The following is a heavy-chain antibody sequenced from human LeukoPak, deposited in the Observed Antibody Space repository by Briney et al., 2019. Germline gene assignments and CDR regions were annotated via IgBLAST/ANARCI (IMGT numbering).Heavy chain of an antibody. CDR2: IIPILGIA. Sequence: SVKVSCKASGGTFSSYAISWVRQAPGQGLEWMGRIIPILGIANYAQKFQGRVTITADKSMSTAYMELSSLRSEDTAVYYCARDTPGGFLEWLSHPGVGYGMDVWGQGTTVTVSS. CDR1: GGTFSSYA. J-gene: IGHJ6*02. CDR3: ARDTPGGFLEWLSHPGVGYGMDV. D-gene: IGHD3-3*01. V-gene: IGHV1-69*04.